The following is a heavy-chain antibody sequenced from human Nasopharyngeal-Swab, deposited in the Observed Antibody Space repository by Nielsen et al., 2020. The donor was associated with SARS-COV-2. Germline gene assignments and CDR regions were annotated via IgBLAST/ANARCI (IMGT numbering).Heavy chain of an antibody. J-gene: IGHJ4*02. CDR3: TTDFYFDY. V-gene: IGHV3-73*01. CDR2: IGDKDHNYAT. Sequence: GESLKISCAASGFIFSASAIHWVLQASGQGLDAGGRIGDKDHNYATTYGASVQGRFTISRDDSKNTAFLQMDSLKTEDTALYYCTTDFYFDYWGQGTLVTVSA. CDR1: GFIFSASA.